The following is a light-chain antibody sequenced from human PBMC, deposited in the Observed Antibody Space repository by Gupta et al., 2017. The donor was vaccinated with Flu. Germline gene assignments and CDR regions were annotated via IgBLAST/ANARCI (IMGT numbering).Light chain of an antibody. CDR2: AAS. CDR1: QSISTY. V-gene: IGKV1-39*01. CDR3: QQSFSAPYT. Sequence: DIQMTLSPSSLSASVGDRVTITCRASQSISTYLNWYQHKPGEAPKLLVYAASSWQSGVTVRFSGRGSGTDFTLTISSLQPEDVAIYYCQQSFSAPYTFGPGTKVDIK. J-gene: IGKJ3*01.